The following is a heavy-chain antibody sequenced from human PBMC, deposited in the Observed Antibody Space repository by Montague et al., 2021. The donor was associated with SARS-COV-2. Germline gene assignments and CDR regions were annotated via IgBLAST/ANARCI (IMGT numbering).Heavy chain of an antibody. CDR3: ARWDPQTLTLIGLRGKSASDY. CDR2: INHSGTT. D-gene: IGHD4-23*01. V-gene: IGHV4-34*01. J-gene: IGHJ4*02. CDR1: GRSFSGYY. Sequence: SETLSLTCAVYGRSFSGYYWTWIRQSPGKGLEWIAEINHSGTTNYNFNPSLRSRVTISVDTPKSQFSLKLSSVTAADTGVYYCARWDPQTLTLIGLRGKSASDYWGQGTLVTVSS.